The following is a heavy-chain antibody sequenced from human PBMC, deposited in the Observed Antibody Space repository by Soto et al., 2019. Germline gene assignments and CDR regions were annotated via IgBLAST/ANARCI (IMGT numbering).Heavy chain of an antibody. J-gene: IGHJ6*02. D-gene: IGHD3-10*01. CDR1: GFTFSNYA. CDR3: AKDLNGSGSFTSYYHYGMDV. CDR2: ISGSGRNT. Sequence: EVQMLESGGGLVHPGGSLRLSCAASGFTFSNYAMNWVRQAPGKGLEWVSSISGSGRNTYYADSVKGRLTISRDSYKNTLYLQMNSVRVEDTGVYYCAKDLNGSGSFTSYYHYGMDVWGQGTTVTVSS. V-gene: IGHV3-23*01.